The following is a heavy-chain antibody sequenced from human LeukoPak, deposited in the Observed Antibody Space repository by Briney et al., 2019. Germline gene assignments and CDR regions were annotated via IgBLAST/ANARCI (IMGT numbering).Heavy chain of an antibody. V-gene: IGHV3-30*02. CDR3: AKDGERATITGDAAFDI. CDR2: IRHHGGNV. D-gene: IGHD5-24*01. J-gene: IGHJ3*02. Sequence: GGSLRLSCGASGFAFSNYGMHWVRQAPGKGLEWVAFIRHHGGNVYYADSVKGRFTISRENSKNTLYLQMNSLRAEDTAVYYCAKDGERATITGDAAFDIWGQGTMVTVS. CDR1: GFAFSNYG.